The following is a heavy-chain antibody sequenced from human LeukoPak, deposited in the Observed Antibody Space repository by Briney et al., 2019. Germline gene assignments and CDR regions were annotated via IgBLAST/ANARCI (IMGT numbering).Heavy chain of an antibody. J-gene: IGHJ4*02. Sequence: AGGSLRLSCAASGFTFSSYAMSWVRQAPGKGLEWVSAISGSGGSTYYADSVKGRFTISRDNSKNTLYLQTNSLRAEDTAVYYCAKGTVVTAMADIHYWGQGTLVTVSS. V-gene: IGHV3-23*01. D-gene: IGHD2-21*02. CDR3: AKGTVVTAMADIHY. CDR2: ISGSGGST. CDR1: GFTFSSYA.